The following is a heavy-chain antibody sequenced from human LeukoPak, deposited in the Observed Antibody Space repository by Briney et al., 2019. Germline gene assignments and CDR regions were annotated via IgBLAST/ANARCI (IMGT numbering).Heavy chain of an antibody. Sequence: GGSLRLSCAASGFTFSSYAMHWVRQAPGKGLEGVAVISYDGSNKYYADSVKGRFTIPRDNSKNTLYLQMNSLRAEDTAVYFCARAHEWSWVDYWGQGTLVTVSS. CDR1: GFTFSSYA. CDR3: ARAHEWSWVDY. CDR2: ISYDGSNK. D-gene: IGHD3-10*01. J-gene: IGHJ4*02. V-gene: IGHV3-30*01.